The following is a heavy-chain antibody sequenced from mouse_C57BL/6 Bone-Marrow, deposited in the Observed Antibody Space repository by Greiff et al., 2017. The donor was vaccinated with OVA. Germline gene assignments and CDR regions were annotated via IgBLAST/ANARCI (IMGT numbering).Heavy chain of an antibody. CDR3: AKGPLFLGFGY. Sequence: QVQLQQPGAELVMPGASVKLSCKASGYTFTSYWMHWVKQRPGQGLEWIGEIDPSDSYTNYNQKFKGKSTLTVDKSSSTAYMQLSSLTSEDSAVVYCAKGPLFLGFGYWGQGTLVTVSA. CDR1: GYTFTSYW. J-gene: IGHJ3*01. V-gene: IGHV1-69*01. CDR2: IDPSDSYT. D-gene: IGHD6-1*01.